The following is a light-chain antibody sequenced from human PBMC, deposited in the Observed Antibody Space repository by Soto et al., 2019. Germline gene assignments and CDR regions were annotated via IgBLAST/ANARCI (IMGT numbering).Light chain of an antibody. V-gene: IGLV3-25*02. CDR3: QSSDSSGRYPYV. CDR1: ALPKQY. CDR2: KDN. Sequence: SYELTXPPSVSVSPGQTARITCSGDALPKQYAYWYQQKPGQAPVVVIYKDNGRPSGIPERFSGSSSGTTVTLTISGVQAEDEAYYYCQSSDSSGRYPYVFGTGTKVTVL. J-gene: IGLJ1*01.